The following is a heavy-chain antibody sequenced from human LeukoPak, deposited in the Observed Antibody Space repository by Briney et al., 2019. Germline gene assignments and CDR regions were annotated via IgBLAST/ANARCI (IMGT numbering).Heavy chain of an antibody. CDR3: ARDDDGDYVFDY. V-gene: IGHV4-59*01. D-gene: IGHD4-17*01. CDR1: GGSISSYY. CDR2: IYYSGST. Sequence: SETLSLTCTVSGGSISSYYWSWIRQPPGKGLEWIGYIYYSGSTNYNPSLKSRVTISVDTSKNQFSLKLSSVTAADTAVYYCARDDDGDYVFDYWGQGTLVTVSS. J-gene: IGHJ4*02.